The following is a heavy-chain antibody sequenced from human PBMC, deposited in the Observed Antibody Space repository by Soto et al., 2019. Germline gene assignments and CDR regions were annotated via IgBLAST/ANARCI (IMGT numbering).Heavy chain of an antibody. J-gene: IGHJ4*02. CDR2: ISSSGSTI. CDR3: AAYYYDSSGYYPIDY. Sequence: GSLRLSCAASGFTFSDYYMSWIRQAPGKGLEWVSYISSSGSTIYYADSVKGRFTISRDNAKNSLYLQMNSLRAEDTAVYYCAAYYYDSSGYYPIDYWGQGTLVTVSS. D-gene: IGHD3-22*01. CDR1: GFTFSDYY. V-gene: IGHV3-11*01.